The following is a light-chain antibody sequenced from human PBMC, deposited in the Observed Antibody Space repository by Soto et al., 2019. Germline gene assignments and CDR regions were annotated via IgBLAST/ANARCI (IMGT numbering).Light chain of an antibody. CDR2: SAS. Sequence: EIVLTQSPATLSISPLERTKLSCRASHSISTYLAWYQHKPGQAPRLLIYSASVRAAGVPARFSGSGSGTEFTLTISSLQSEDFAVYYCHQYNDWPRTFGQGTKVDIK. V-gene: IGKV3-15*01. CDR3: HQYNDWPRT. CDR1: HSISTY. J-gene: IGKJ1*01.